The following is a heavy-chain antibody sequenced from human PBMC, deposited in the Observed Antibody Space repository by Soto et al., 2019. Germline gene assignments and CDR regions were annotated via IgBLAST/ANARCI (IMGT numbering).Heavy chain of an antibody. CDR2: IDWDDDK. D-gene: IGHD2-2*01. Sequence: SGPTLVNPTQTLTLTCTFSGFSLSTSGMCVSWIRQPPGKALEWLARIDWDDDKYYSTSLKTRLTISKDTSKNQVVLTMTNMDPVDTATYYCARIRAYCSSTSCYFYFDYWGQGTLVTVSS. J-gene: IGHJ4*02. CDR3: ARIRAYCSSTSCYFYFDY. CDR1: GFSLSTSGMC. V-gene: IGHV2-70*11.